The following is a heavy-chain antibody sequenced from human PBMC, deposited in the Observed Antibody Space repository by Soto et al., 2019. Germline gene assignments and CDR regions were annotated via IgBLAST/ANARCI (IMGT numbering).Heavy chain of an antibody. CDR1: GYTFTRYG. J-gene: IGHJ6*02. V-gene: IGHV1-18*01. Sequence: QGHLVQSGAEVKKPGASVQVSCKASGYTFTRYGISWVRQAPGQGLEWMGWISGYNGDTNYAQNLQGRVTMTIDTTTTTAYMELRSLTSDDTAGYYCAKNGQPPYYYYGLDVWGQGTTVTVSS. D-gene: IGHD2-8*01. CDR3: AKNGQPPYYYYGLDV. CDR2: ISGYNGDT.